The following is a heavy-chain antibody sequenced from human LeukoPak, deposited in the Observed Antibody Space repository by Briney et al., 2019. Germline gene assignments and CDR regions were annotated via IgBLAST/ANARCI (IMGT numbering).Heavy chain of an antibody. D-gene: IGHD6-13*01. CDR1: GFTFSSYS. V-gene: IGHV3-21*01. Sequence: GGSLRLSCAASGFTFSSYSMNWVRQAPGKGLEWVSSISSSSSYIYYADSVKGRFTISRDNATNSLYLQMNSLRAEDTAVYYCARERTSSSWYEFDYWGQGTLVTVSS. J-gene: IGHJ4*02. CDR2: ISSSSSYI. CDR3: ARERTSSSWYEFDY.